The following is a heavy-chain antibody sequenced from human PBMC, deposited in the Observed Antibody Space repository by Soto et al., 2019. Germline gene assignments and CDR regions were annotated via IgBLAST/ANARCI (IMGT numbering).Heavy chain of an antibody. D-gene: IGHD6-13*01. CDR2: IIPILGIA. Sequence: GASVKVSCKASGGTFSSYTISWVRQAPGQGLEWMGRIIPILGIANYAQKFQGRVTITADKSTSTAYMELSSLRSEDTAVYYCARVPPLYSSSWSEHLDYWGQGTLVTVSS. CDR1: GGTFSSYT. J-gene: IGHJ4*02. CDR3: ARVPPLYSSSWSEHLDY. V-gene: IGHV1-69*02.